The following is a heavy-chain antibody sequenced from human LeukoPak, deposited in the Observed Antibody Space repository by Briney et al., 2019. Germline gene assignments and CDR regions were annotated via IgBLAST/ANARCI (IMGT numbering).Heavy chain of an antibody. CDR2: IYSGDST. Sequence: GGSLRLSCAASGFTVSSNYMGWVRQAPGKGLEWVSVIYSGDSTYYADSVKGRFTISRDNSKNTLYLQMNSLRAEDTAVYYCARDRQSIFGVVPPGSYYYYYGMDVWGQGTTVTVSS. CDR3: ARDRQSIFGVVPPGSYYYYYGMDV. V-gene: IGHV3-53*01. D-gene: IGHD3-3*01. J-gene: IGHJ6*02. CDR1: GFTVSSNY.